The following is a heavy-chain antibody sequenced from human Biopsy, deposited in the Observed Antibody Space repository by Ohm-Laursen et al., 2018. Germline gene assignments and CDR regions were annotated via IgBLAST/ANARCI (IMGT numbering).Heavy chain of an antibody. CDR1: GGSFSNYA. D-gene: IGHD3-9*01. Sequence: SVKVSCKFSGGSFSNYAISWVRQAPGQGLEWMGGIVTFFGTVKYAQRFQGRLTISTDRSTDTAYMELSSLTSEGTAVFYCASQTPRNPDILTGAFHYDMAVWGQGTTVTVSS. CDR3: ASQTPRNPDILTGAFHYDMAV. J-gene: IGHJ6*02. V-gene: IGHV1-69*05. CDR2: IVTFFGTV.